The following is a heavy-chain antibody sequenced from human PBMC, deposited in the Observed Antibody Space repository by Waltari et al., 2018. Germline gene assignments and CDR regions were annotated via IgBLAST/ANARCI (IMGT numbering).Heavy chain of an antibody. Sequence: QVQLVQSGAEVKKPGSSVKVSCKASGGTFRSYTISWVRQAPGQGLEWMGRIIPILGIANYAQKFQGRVTITADKSTSTAYMELSSLRSEDTAVYYCAKDSSIAARPCVYFDYWGQGTLVTVSS. J-gene: IGHJ4*02. CDR3: AKDSSIAARPCVYFDY. CDR1: GGTFRSYT. CDR2: IIPILGIA. D-gene: IGHD6-6*01. V-gene: IGHV1-69*08.